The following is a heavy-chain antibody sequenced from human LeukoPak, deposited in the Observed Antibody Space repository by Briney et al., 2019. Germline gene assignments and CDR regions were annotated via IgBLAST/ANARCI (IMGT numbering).Heavy chain of an antibody. CDR1: GFIFSSYS. Sequence: GGSLRLSCAASGFIFSSYSMNWGRQAPGKGLEWVSSINTNGDYIYYADSVKGRFTISRANAKNSLFLQMNSLRAEDTAVYYCARGPHGGFVIIPTEFWGQGTLVTVSS. J-gene: IGHJ4*02. CDR3: ARGPHGGFVIIPTEF. V-gene: IGHV3-21*01. CDR2: INTNGDYI. D-gene: IGHD3-3*01.